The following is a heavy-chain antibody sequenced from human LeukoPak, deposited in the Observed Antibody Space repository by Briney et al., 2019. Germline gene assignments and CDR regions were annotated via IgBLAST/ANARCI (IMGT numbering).Heavy chain of an antibody. Sequence: GRSLRLSCAASGFILSHHGMHWVRQAPGKGLEWVAVTWYDGSKQYYADSVKGRFTISRDISKNTLYLQMNSLRAEDTAVYYCARDLHPSGWSDLDYWGQGTLVTVSS. J-gene: IGHJ4*02. CDR3: ARDLHPSGWSDLDY. V-gene: IGHV3-33*01. CDR2: TWYDGSKQ. D-gene: IGHD6-19*01. CDR1: GFILSHHG.